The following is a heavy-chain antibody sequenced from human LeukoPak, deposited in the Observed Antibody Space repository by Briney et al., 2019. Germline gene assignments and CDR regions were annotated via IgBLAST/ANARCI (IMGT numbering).Heavy chain of an antibody. J-gene: IGHJ5*02. CDR1: GFTFSSYA. CDR3: AKGRSSTSWRWFDP. CDR2: SSGSGGST. D-gene: IGHD2-2*01. V-gene: IGHV3-23*01. Sequence: GGSLRLSCAASGFTFSSYAMSWVRQAPGKGREGVSGSSGSGGSTYYEDSVKGRFTISRDNSKNTLYLQLNSLRAEDTAVYHCAKGRSSTSWRWFDPWGQGTLVTVSS.